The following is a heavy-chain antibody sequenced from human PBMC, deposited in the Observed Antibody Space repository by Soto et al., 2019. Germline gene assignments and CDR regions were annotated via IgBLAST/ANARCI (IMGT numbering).Heavy chain of an antibody. CDR3: ARGHRIQFKITMVRSQWFDP. CDR2: INHSGST. CDR1: GGSFSGYY. D-gene: IGHD3-10*01. V-gene: IGHV4-34*01. Sequence: SETLSLTCAVYGGSFSGYYWSWIRQPPGKGLEWIGEINHSGSTNYNPSLKSRVTISVDTSKNQFSLKLSSVTAADTAVYYCARGHRIQFKITMVRSQWFDPWGQGTLVT. J-gene: IGHJ5*02.